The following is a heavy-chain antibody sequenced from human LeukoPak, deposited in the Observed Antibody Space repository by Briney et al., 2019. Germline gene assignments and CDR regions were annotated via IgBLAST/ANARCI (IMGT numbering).Heavy chain of an antibody. CDR3: ARDTYYYGSGINYYYYYGMDV. CDR2: IRAYNGNT. CDR1: GYTFTSYG. Sequence: ASVKVSCKASGYTFTSYGISWVRQAPGQGLEWMGWIRAYNGNTNYAQKLQGRVTMTTDTSTSTAYMELRSLRSDDTAVYYCARDTYYYGSGINYYYYYGMDVWGQGTTVTVSS. D-gene: IGHD3-10*01. V-gene: IGHV1-18*01. J-gene: IGHJ6*02.